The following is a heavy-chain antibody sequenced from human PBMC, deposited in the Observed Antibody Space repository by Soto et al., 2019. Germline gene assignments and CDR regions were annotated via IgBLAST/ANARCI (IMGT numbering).Heavy chain of an antibody. CDR3: VRGRLYYDILTGYSFYFDY. D-gene: IGHD3-9*01. Sequence: SETLSLTCAVYGGSFSGYYWTWIRQPPGTGLEWIGEINHSGTTYYNPSLKSRVTISVDTSKNQFSLKLTSVTAADTAVYYCVRGRLYYDILTGYSFYFDYWGQGTLVTVSS. J-gene: IGHJ4*02. CDR1: GGSFSGYY. CDR2: INHSGTT. V-gene: IGHV4-34*01.